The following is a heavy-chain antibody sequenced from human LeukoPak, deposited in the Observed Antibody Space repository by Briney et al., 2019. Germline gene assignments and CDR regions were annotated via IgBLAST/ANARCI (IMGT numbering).Heavy chain of an antibody. CDR2: ISYDGSNK. CDR3: AKGPTRKYYYDTSGHYEPLFDC. D-gene: IGHD3-22*01. Sequence: PGGSLRLSCAASGFTFSSYAMHWVRQAPGKGLEWVAVISYDGSNKYYADSVKGRFTISRDNSRDTLYLHVNSLRPEDTAVYYCAKGPTRKYYYDTSGHYEPLFDCWGQGTLVTVSS. CDR1: GFTFSSYA. J-gene: IGHJ4*02. V-gene: IGHV3-30-3*01.